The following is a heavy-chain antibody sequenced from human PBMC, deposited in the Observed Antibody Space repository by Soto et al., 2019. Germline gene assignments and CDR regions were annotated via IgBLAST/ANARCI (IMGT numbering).Heavy chain of an antibody. CDR2: ISSSSSYT. J-gene: IGHJ4*02. CDR3: ARSGSPGYYDSSGYYPLDY. Sequence: LRLSCAASGFTFSDYYMSWIRQAPGKGLEWVSYISSSSSYTNYADSVKGRFTISRDNAKNSLYLQMNSLRAEDTAVYYCARSGSPGYYDSSGYYPLDYWGQGTLVTVSS. CDR1: GFTFSDYY. V-gene: IGHV3-11*06. D-gene: IGHD3-22*01.